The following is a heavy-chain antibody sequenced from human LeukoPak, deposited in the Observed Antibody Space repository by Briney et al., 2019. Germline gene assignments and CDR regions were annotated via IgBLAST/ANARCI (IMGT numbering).Heavy chain of an antibody. CDR1: GFTFSSYG. D-gene: IGHD3-10*01. CDR3: AEGRGLESH. V-gene: IGHV3-30-3*02. CDR2: ISYDGSNK. Sequence: GGSLRLSCAASGFTFSSYGMLWVRQAPGKGLEWVAVISYDGSNKYYADSVKGRFTISRDNSKNTLYLQMNSLRAEDTAVYYCAEGRGLESHWGQGTKVTVSS. J-gene: IGHJ3*01.